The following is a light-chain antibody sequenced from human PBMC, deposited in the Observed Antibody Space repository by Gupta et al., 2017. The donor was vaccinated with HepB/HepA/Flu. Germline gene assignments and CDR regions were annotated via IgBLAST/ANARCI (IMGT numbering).Light chain of an antibody. Sequence: ETVMPQSPATLSVYPGDRVTLSCRASQTVDVRLAWYQQKPGQAPRLLIYGGSTRNTGVPLRFSGGGSGTEFTLTIISLESEDFAVYYCQQYYDWPLTFGGWTKVEFK. J-gene: IGKJ4*01. V-gene: IGKV3-15*01. CDR3: QQYYDWPLT. CDR1: QTVDVR. CDR2: GGS.